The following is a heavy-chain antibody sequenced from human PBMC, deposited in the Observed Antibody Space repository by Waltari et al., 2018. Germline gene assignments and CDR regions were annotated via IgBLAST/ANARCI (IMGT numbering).Heavy chain of an antibody. CDR1: GGSISSYY. Sequence: QVQLQESGPGLVKPSETLSLTCTVSGGSISSYYWSWLRQPPGKGLEWIGYIYYSGSTNYNPSLKSRVTISVDTSKNQFSLKLSSVTAADTAVYYCARESAAAGIDYWGQGTLVTVSS. CDR2: IYYSGST. D-gene: IGHD6-13*01. J-gene: IGHJ4*02. V-gene: IGHV4-59*01. CDR3: ARESAAAGIDY.